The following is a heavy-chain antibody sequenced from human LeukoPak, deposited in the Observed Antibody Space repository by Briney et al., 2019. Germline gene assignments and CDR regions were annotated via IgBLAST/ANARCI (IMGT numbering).Heavy chain of an antibody. J-gene: IGHJ4*02. D-gene: IGHD4-17*01. Sequence: GASVKVSCKASGYTFTSYDINWVRQATGQGLEWMGWMNPNSGNTGYAQKFQGRVTMTRNTSISTAYMELSSLRSEYTAVYYCARGRRTVPLYYFDYWGQGTLVTVSS. CDR1: GYTFTSYD. V-gene: IGHV1-8*01. CDR3: ARGRRTVPLYYFDY. CDR2: MNPNSGNT.